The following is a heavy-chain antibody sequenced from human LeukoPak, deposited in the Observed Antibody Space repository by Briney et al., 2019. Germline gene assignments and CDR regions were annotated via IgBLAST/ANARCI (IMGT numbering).Heavy chain of an antibody. CDR2: TYSGGST. Sequence: GGSLRLSCAASGFTVSSNYMSWVRQAPGKGLEWVSVTYSGGSTFYADSVRGRFTISRDNSKNTLYLPMNSLRAEDTAVYYCARDVSGSSSWSDFDYWGQGTLVTVSS. CDR1: GFTVSSNY. V-gene: IGHV3-66*01. J-gene: IGHJ4*02. D-gene: IGHD6-13*01. CDR3: ARDVSGSSSWSDFDY.